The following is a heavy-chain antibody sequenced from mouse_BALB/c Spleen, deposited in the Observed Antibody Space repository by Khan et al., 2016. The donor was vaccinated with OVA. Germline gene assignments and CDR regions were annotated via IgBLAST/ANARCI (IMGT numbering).Heavy chain of an antibody. CDR3: AALYGNTIAF. Sequence: VQLKQSGAELVKPGASVKLSCSASGFNIKDTYIHWMKQRPEQGLEWIGRIDPPNDDSKYGPKFQAQATLTADTSSNTAYLQLSSLTSEDTAVYYGAALYGNTIAFWGQGTLVSVSA. CDR2: IDPPNDDS. D-gene: IGHD2-1*01. J-gene: IGHJ3*01. V-gene: IGHV14-3*02. CDR1: GFNIKDTY.